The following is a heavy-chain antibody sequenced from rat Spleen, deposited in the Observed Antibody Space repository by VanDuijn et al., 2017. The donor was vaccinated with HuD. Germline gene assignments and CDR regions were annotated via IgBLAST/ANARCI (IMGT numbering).Heavy chain of an antibody. CDR3: ARQDTSGYSNWFAY. J-gene: IGHJ3*01. CDR1: GFTFSNYY. V-gene: IGHV5-25*01. D-gene: IGHD4-3*01. CDR2: ISPSGVT. Sequence: EVQLVESGGGLVQPGRSLKLSCAASGFTFSNYYMAWVRQAPTKGLEWVASISPSGVTYYRDSVKGRFTVSRENAKSTLCLLMDSLRSEDTATYYCARQDTSGYSNWFAYWGQGTLVTVSS.